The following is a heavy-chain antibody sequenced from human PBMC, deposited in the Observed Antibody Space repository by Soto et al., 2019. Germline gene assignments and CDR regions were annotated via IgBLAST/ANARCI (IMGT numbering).Heavy chain of an antibody. V-gene: IGHV4-59*01. D-gene: IGHD4-17*01. CDR3: ARAYGDYVFDY. J-gene: IGHJ4*02. CDR1: GGSISSYY. Sequence: QVQLQESVPGLVKPSETLSLTCTVSGGSISSYYWSWIRQPPGKGLEWIGSISYSGSTNYNPSLKSRVTISVDTSKNQFSLKLSSVTAADTAVYYCARAYGDYVFDYWGQGTLVTVSS. CDR2: ISYSGST.